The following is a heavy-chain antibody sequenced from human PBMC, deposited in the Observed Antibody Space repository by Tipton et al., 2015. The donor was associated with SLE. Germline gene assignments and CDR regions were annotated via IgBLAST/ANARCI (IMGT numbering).Heavy chain of an antibody. V-gene: IGHV4-39*02. D-gene: IGHD4-11*01. CDR2: VFSSGST. CDR3: VRDPLRDYIQRKDWYFDL. J-gene: IGHJ2*01. Sequence: TLSLTCTVSGVSLSLSDDYWGWIRQPPGKGLEWIGTVFSSGSTYYNPSLKSRGTLSVDMSKNQFSLKLTSVTAADTALYYCVRDPLRDYIQRKDWYFDLWGRGTQVTVSS. CDR1: GVSLSLSDDY.